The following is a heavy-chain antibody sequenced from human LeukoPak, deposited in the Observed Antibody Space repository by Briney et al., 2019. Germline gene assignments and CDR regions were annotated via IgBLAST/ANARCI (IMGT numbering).Heavy chain of an antibody. CDR1: VYTFTGYY. D-gene: IGHD3-22*01. V-gene: IGHV1-2*02. CDR3: ARVGYDSSGSD. J-gene: IGHJ4*02. Sequence: GASVTVSCKPSVYTFTGYYMHWVGQAPGQGREWMGWINPNSGGTDYAQKFQGRVTMTRDTSISTAHMELSRLRSDDTAVYYCARVGYDSSGSDWGQGTLVTVSS. CDR2: INPNSGGT.